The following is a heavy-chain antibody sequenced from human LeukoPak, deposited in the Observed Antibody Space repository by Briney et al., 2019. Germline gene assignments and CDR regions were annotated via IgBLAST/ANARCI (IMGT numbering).Heavy chain of an antibody. CDR1: GASIRSYQ. V-gene: IGHV4-4*09. CDR3: ATSHDYKVAPIDL. CDR2: INTSGGT. D-gene: IGHD3-10*01. Sequence: SETLSLTCTVSGASIRSYQWSWIRQPPGKGLEWIGHINTSGGTNYNPSLKSRITFSVDTSRDQFSLQLNSVTAADTAMYSCATSHDYKVAPIDLWGQGTLVTVSS. J-gene: IGHJ5*02.